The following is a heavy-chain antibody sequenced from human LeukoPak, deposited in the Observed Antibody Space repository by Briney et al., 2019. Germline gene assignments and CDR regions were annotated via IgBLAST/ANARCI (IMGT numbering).Heavy chain of an antibody. CDR1: GYTFTSYG. CDR2: ISAYNGNT. D-gene: IGHD3-10*01. CDR3: ARDRLVLLWFGELLKRPSYFDY. J-gene: IGHJ4*02. Sequence: GASVKVSCKASGYTFTSYGISWVRQAPGQGLEWVGWISAYNGNTNYAQKLQGRVTMTTDTSTSTAYMELRSLRSDDTAVYYCARDRLVLLWFGELLKRPSYFDYWGQGTLVTVSS. V-gene: IGHV1-18*01.